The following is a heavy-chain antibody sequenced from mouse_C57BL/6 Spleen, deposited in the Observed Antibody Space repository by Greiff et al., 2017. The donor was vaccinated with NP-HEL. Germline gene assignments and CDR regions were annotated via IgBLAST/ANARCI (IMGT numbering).Heavy chain of an antibody. D-gene: IGHD1-1*01. Sequence: EVKLMESGGGLVKPGGSLKLSCAASGFTFSDYGMHWVRQAPEKGLEWVAYISSGSSTIYYADTVKGRFTISRDNAKNTLFLQMTSLRSEDTAMYYCARGRSYGSRGWFAYWGQGTLVTVSA. CDR3: ARGRSYGSRGWFAY. J-gene: IGHJ3*01. CDR2: ISSGSSTI. V-gene: IGHV5-17*01. CDR1: GFTFSDYG.